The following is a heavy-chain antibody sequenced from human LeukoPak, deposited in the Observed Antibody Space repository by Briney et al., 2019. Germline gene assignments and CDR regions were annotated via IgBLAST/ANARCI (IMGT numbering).Heavy chain of an antibody. CDR2: ISGSGGST. CDR1: GFTFSSYG. J-gene: IGHJ4*02. Sequence: GGSLRLSCSASGFTFSSYGMSWVRQAPGKGLEWVSAISGSGGSTYYADSVKGRFTISRDNSKNTLYLQMNSLRAEDTAVYYFAKGPLPPRYFDYWGQGTLVTVSS. V-gene: IGHV3-23*01. CDR3: AKGPLPPRYFDY.